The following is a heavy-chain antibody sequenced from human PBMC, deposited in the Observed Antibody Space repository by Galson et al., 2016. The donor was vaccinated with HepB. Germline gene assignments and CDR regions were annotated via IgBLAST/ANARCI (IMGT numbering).Heavy chain of an antibody. D-gene: IGHD3-10*01. J-gene: IGHJ4*02. CDR2: IYYSGSI. CDR3: ARERGRDYYGSGSLD. V-gene: IGHV4-61*01. CDR1: GGSVSTGSYY. Sequence: SETLSLTCTVSGGSVSTGSYYWNWIRQPPGKGLEWIGYIYYSGSINYNPSLKSRVTISVDTSKNQFFLKLSSVTAADTAVYYCARERGRDYYGSGSLDWGQGTLVTVSS.